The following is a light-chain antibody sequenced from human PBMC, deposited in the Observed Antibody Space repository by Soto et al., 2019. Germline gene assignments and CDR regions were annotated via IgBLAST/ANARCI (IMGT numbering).Light chain of an antibody. CDR3: QQYDSFPRT. J-gene: IGKJ2*01. Sequence: DILMTQSPSSLSPSVGDRVTITCQASQDISKYLNWYLQKSGKATKLLIYHSSNLETGIPSRFSRSGSGTHFTFTITSLQPEDIATCSCQQYDSFPRTFGQGTKVDIK. CDR1: QDISKY. CDR2: HSS. V-gene: IGKV1-33*01.